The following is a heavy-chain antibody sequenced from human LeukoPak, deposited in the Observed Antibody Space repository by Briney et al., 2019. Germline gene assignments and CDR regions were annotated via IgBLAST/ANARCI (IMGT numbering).Heavy chain of an antibody. CDR2: ISPRGDKT. D-gene: IGHD3-10*01. V-gene: IGHV3-23*01. CDR1: GFTFSTYA. J-gene: IGHJ3*02. Sequence: PGGSLRLSCAASGFTFSTYAMTWVRQAPGKGLEWVSAISPRGDKTYYADSVKGRFTISRDNAKNSLYLQMNSLRAEDTAVYYCARDRGSGETDAFDIWGQGTMVTVSS. CDR3: ARDRGSGETDAFDI.